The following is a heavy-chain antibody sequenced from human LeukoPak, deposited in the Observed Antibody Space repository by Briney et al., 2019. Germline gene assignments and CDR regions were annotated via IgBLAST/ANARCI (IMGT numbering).Heavy chain of an antibody. CDR3: ARDGEVIAAAGSNNWFDP. Sequence: ASVKVSRKASGYTFTGYYMHWVRQAPGQGLEWMGWINPNSGGTNYAQKFQGRVTMTRDTSISTAYMELSRLRSDDTAVYYCARDGEVIAAAGSNNWFDPWGQGTLVTVSS. CDR1: GYTFTGYY. V-gene: IGHV1-2*02. CDR2: INPNSGGT. J-gene: IGHJ5*02. D-gene: IGHD6-13*01.